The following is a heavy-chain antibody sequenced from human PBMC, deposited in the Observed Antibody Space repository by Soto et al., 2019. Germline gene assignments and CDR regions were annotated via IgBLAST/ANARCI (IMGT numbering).Heavy chain of an antibody. D-gene: IGHD6-13*01. V-gene: IGHV4-34*01. J-gene: IGHJ4*02. CDR3: ARGASIAAAGTVDY. CDR1: GGSFSGYY. CDR2: INHSGST. Sequence: PSETLSLTCAVYGGSFSGYYWSWIRQPPGKGLEWIGEINHSGSTNYNPSLKSRVTISVGTSKNQFSLKLSSVTAADTAVYYCARGASIAAAGTVDYWGQGTLVTV.